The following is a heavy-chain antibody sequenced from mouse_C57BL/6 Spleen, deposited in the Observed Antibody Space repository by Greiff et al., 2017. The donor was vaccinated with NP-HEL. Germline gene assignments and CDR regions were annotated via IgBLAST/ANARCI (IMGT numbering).Heavy chain of an antibody. CDR1: GYTFTSYW. D-gene: IGHD2-3*01. CDR3: AREVDGYYRFAY. CDR2: IHPNSGST. J-gene: IGHJ3*01. V-gene: IGHV1-64*01. Sequence: VQLLQPGAELVKPGASVKLSCKASGYTFTSYWMHWVKQRPGQGLEWIGMIHPNSGSTNYNAKFKSKATLTVDKSSSTAYMQLSSLTSEDSAVYYCAREVDGYYRFAYWGQGTLVTVSA.